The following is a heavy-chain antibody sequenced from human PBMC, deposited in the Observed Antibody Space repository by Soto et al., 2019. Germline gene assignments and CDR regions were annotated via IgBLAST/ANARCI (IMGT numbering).Heavy chain of an antibody. CDR2: IRSKANSYAT. Sequence: EVQLVESGGGLVQPGGSLKLSCAASGFTFSGSAMHWVRQASGKGLEWVGRIRSKANSYATAYAASVKGRFTISRDDSKNTAYLQMNSLKTEDTAVYYCTSPASSLAEYYFDYWGQGTLVTVSS. CDR1: GFTFSGSA. D-gene: IGHD6-13*01. CDR3: TSPASSLAEYYFDY. V-gene: IGHV3-73*02. J-gene: IGHJ4*02.